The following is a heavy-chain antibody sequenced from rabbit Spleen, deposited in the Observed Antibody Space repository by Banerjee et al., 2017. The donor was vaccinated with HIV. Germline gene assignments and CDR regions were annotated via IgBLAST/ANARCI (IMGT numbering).Heavy chain of an antibody. Sequence: QQQLVESGGGLVKPGASLTLTCKASGFSFSSGYWVCWVRQAPGKGLEWIACIYADVSGSTWYASWAKGRFTISKTSSTTVTLQMASLTAADTATYFCARGSATMTMVITGFYLNLWGQGTLVTVS. J-gene: IGHJ4*01. CDR2: IYADVSGST. CDR3: ARGSATMTMVITGFYLNL. D-gene: IGHD2-1*01. V-gene: IGHV1S45*01. CDR1: GFSFSSGYW.